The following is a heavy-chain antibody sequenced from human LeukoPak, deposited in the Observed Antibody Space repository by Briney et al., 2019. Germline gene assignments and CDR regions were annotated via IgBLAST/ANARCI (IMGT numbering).Heavy chain of an antibody. CDR2: IYPGDSDT. J-gene: IGHJ4*02. D-gene: IGHD6-13*01. CDR3: ARRVAAASYYFDY. Sequence: GESLKISCKGSEYSFTSYWIGWVRQMPGKGLEWMGIIYPGDSDTRYSPSFQGQVTISADKSISTAYLQWSSLKASDTAMYYCARRVAAASYYFDYWGQGTLVTVSS. V-gene: IGHV5-51*01. CDR1: EYSFTSYW.